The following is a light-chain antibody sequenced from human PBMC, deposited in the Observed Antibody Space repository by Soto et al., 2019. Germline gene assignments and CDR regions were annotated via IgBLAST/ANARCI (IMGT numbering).Light chain of an antibody. J-gene: IGLJ3*02. CDR3: MLTYNGPWV. CDR1: TGAVTSSHY. V-gene: IGLV7-46*01. Sequence: QAVVTQEPSLTVSPGGTVTLTCGSSTGAVTSSHYTYWFQRKPGQVPRALIFHTTNTHSWTPARFSGSLLGGRAALTLSGAQPEDEAECYCMLTYNGPWVFGGGTKITVL. CDR2: HTT.